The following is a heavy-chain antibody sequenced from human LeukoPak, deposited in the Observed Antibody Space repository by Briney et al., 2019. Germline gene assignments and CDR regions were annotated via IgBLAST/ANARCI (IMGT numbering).Heavy chain of an antibody. CDR3: ARDRYSGYDEGGIDY. D-gene: IGHD5-12*01. Sequence: GGSLRLSCAASGFTFDDYAMHWVRQAPGRGLEWVSGISWNSGSIGYADSVKGRFTISRDNAKNSLYLQMNSLRAEDTAVYYCARDRYSGYDEGGIDYWGQGTLVTVSS. V-gene: IGHV3-9*01. CDR1: GFTFDDYA. CDR2: ISWNSGSI. J-gene: IGHJ4*02.